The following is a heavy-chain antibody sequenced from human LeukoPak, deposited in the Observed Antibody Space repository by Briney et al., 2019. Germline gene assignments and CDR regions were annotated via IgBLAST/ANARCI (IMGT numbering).Heavy chain of an antibody. V-gene: IGHV3-30-3*01. D-gene: IGHD1-26*01. J-gene: IGHJ4*02. CDR3: ARGRSGSYFDY. CDR2: ISYDGSNK. CDR1: GFTFSSYA. Sequence: GGSLRLSCAASGFTFSSYAMHWVRQAPGKGLEWVAVISYDGSNKYYADSVKGRFTISRDNSKNTLYLQMNSLRAEDTAVYYCARGRSGSYFDYWGQGTLVTVSS.